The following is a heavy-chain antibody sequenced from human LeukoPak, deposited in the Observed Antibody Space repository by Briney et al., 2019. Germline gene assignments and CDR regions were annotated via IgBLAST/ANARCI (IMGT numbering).Heavy chain of an antibody. CDR2: IKQDGSEK. CDR1: GFTFSSYW. CDR3: ARGSRYFDWLTSYYFDY. D-gene: IGHD3-9*01. Sequence: GSLRLSCAASGFTFSSYWMSWVRQAPGKGLEWVANIKQDGSEKYYVDSVKGRFTISRDNAKNSLYLQMNSLRAEDTAVYYCARGSRYFDWLTSYYFDYWGQGTLVTVSS. J-gene: IGHJ4*02. V-gene: IGHV3-7*01.